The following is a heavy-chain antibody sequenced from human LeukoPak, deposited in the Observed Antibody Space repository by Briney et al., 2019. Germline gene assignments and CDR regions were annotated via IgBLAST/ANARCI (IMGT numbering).Heavy chain of an antibody. D-gene: IGHD6-19*01. CDR2: IDTNTGSP. V-gene: IGHV7-4-1*02. CDR1: GYIFTSYA. J-gene: IGHJ4*02. Sequence: GASVKVSCKASGYIFTSYAMNWVRQAPGQGLEWMGWIDTNTGSPTYAQGFTGRFVFSLDTSVSTAYLQISSLKAEDTAIYYCARGGSGFDYWGQGTLVTVSS. CDR3: ARGGSGFDY.